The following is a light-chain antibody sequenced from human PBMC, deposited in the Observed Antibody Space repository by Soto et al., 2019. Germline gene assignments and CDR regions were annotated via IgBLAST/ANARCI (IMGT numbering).Light chain of an antibody. CDR2: QDS. J-gene: IGLJ1*01. V-gene: IGLV3-1*01. CDR3: QAWDSSTRV. CDR1: KLGDKY. Sequence: SYELTQPPSVSVSPGQTASITCSGDKLGDKYACWYQQKPGQSPVLVIYQDSKRPSGIPERFSGSNSGNTATLTICGTQAMDEADYYCQAWDSSTRVFGTGTKLTVL.